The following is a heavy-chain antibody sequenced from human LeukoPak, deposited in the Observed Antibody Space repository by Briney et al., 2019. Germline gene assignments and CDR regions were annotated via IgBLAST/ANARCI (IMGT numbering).Heavy chain of an antibody. Sequence: PGGSLRLSCAASGFTFSRYGMHWVRQAPGKGLEWVAVISYDGSNKYYPGSVKGRFTISRENAKNSLYLQMTNLRAGDTAMYYCARGMGSGTSSVFDFWGQGTLVTVSS. CDR2: ISYDGSNK. CDR3: ARGMGSGTSSVFDF. J-gene: IGHJ4*02. V-gene: IGHV3-30*03. CDR1: GFTFSRYG. D-gene: IGHD3-10*01.